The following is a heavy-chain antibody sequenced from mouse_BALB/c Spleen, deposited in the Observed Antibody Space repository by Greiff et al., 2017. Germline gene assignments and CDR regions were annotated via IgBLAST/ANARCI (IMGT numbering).Heavy chain of an antibody. CDR2: ISDGGSYT. Sequence: VESGGGLVKPGGSLKLSCAASGFTFSDYYMYWVRQTPEKRLEWVATISDGGSYTYYPDSVKGRFTISRDNAKNNLYLQMSSLKSEDTAMYYCARDALYGNYFFAYWGQGTLVTVSA. J-gene: IGHJ3*01. V-gene: IGHV5-4*02. D-gene: IGHD2-1*01. CDR1: GFTFSDYY. CDR3: ARDALYGNYFFAY.